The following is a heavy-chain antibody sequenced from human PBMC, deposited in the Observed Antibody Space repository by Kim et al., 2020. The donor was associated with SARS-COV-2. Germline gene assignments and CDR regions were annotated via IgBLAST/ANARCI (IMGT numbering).Heavy chain of an antibody. CDR3: VKGPSEQQLGTLAFDI. CDR2: ISSNGGST. CDR1: GFTFSSYA. D-gene: IGHD6-13*01. Sequence: GGSLRLSCSASGFTFSSYAMHWVRQAPGKGLEYVSAISSNGGSTYYADSVKGRFTISRDNSKNTLYLQMSSLRAEDTAVYYCVKGPSEQQLGTLAFDIWGQGTMVTVSS. V-gene: IGHV3-64D*06. J-gene: IGHJ3*02.